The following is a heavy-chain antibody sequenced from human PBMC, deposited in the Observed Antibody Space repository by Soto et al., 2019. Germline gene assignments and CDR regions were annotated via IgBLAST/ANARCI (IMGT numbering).Heavy chain of an antibody. CDR3: ARSHYTYGLLIDY. Sequence: SETLSLTCSVSGDSITTNGYYWGWIRQPPGKGLQWTGNVYWTGSTFSHPSLTSRVFISVDTAKNEFSLRLTSLTAADTAVYYCARSHYTYGLLIDYWGPGTLVTVSS. V-gene: IGHV4-39*01. CDR1: GDSITTNGYY. J-gene: IGHJ4*02. CDR2: VYWTGST. D-gene: IGHD2-8*01.